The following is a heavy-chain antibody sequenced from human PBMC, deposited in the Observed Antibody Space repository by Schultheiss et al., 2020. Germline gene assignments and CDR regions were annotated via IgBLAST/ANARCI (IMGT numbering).Heavy chain of an antibody. V-gene: IGHV4-39*01. J-gene: IGHJ4*02. CDR1: GGSCSGYY. D-gene: IGHD3-10*01. Sequence: SETLSLTCAVYGGSCSGYYWGWIRQPPGKGLEWIGSIYYSGSTYYNPSLKSRVTISVDTSKNQFSLKLSSVTAADTAVYYCAGHPYSGNYHHPPVYWGQGTLVTGSS. CDR2: IYYSGST. CDR3: AGHPYSGNYHHPPVY.